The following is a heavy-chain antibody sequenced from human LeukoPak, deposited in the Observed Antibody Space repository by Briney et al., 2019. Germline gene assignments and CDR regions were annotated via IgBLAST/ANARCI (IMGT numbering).Heavy chain of an antibody. Sequence: GGSLRLSCAASGFTFSSYSMNWVRQAPGKGLEWVSSISSSSSYIYYADSVKGRFTISRDNAKNSLYLQMNSLRAEDTAVYYCASGTQLCLEVSWGQGTLVTVSS. CDR3: ASGTQLCLEVS. J-gene: IGHJ5*02. V-gene: IGHV3-21*01. CDR1: GFTFSSYS. D-gene: IGHD5-18*01. CDR2: ISSSSSYI.